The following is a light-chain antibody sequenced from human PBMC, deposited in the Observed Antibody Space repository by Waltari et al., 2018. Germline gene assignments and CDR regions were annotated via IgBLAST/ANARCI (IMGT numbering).Light chain of an antibody. V-gene: IGKV3-20*01. CDR2: GAS. Sequence: EIVLTQSPGTLSLSPGERATLSCRASQSVSSSYLAWYQQKPGQAPRLLIYGASIRATGIPDRFSGSGSGTGFTRTISRLEPEDFAVYYCQQYGGSPYTFGQGTKLEIK. CDR1: QSVSSSY. CDR3: QQYGGSPYT. J-gene: IGKJ2*01.